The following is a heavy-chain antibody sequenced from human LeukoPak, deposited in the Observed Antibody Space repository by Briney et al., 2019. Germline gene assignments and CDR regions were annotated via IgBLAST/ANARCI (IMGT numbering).Heavy chain of an antibody. J-gene: IGHJ4*02. V-gene: IGHV3-23*01. CDR3: AKDKTAIDYFDY. Sequence: GGSLRLSCAASGFSFSSYAMSWVRQAPGKGLEWVSAISGSGGSTYYADSVKGRFTISRDNSKNTLYLQMNSLRAEDTAVYYCAKDKTAIDYFDYWGQGTLVTVSS. CDR2: ISGSGGST. CDR1: GFSFSSYA. D-gene: IGHD2-2*02.